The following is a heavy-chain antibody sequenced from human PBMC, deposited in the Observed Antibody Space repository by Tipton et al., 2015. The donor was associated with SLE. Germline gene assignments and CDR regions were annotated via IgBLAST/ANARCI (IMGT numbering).Heavy chain of an antibody. J-gene: IGHJ6*02. Sequence: QLVQSGAEVKKPGESLRISCKGSGYSFTSYWISWVRQMPGKGLEWMGRIDPSDSYTTYGPSFEGHVTISVDKSITTAYLQWSSLKASDTAMYYCARVGPGITGRGDVWGQGTMVTVSS. CDR2: IDPSDSYT. V-gene: IGHV5-10-1*01. D-gene: IGHD1-20*01. CDR1: GYSFTSYW. CDR3: ARVGPGITGRGDV.